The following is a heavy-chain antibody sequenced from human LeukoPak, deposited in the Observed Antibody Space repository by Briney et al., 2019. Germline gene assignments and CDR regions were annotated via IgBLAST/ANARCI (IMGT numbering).Heavy chain of an antibody. J-gene: IGHJ4*02. D-gene: IGHD4-17*01. V-gene: IGHV3-48*03. Sequence: GGSLRLSCAASGFTFSNYEMNWVRQAPGKGPEWVSYISGSGNTIHYADSVKGRFTISRDNAKNLLYLQMNSLRAEDTAVYYCARGYGDLPIFDYWGQGTLVTVSS. CDR3: ARGYGDLPIFDY. CDR1: GFTFSNYE. CDR2: ISGSGNTI.